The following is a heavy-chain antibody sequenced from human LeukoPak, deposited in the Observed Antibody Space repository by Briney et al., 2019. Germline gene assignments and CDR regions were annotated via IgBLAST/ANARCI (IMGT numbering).Heavy chain of an antibody. CDR3: ARVMIPPPYYDFWSGFIDY. Sequence: ASVKVSCKASGYTFTGYYMHWVRQAPGQGLEWMGWINPNSGGTNYAQKFQGRVTMTRDTSISTAYMELSRLRSDDTAVYYCARVMIPPPYYDFWSGFIDYWGQGTLVTVSS. CDR1: GYTFTGYY. CDR2: INPNSGGT. V-gene: IGHV1-2*02. J-gene: IGHJ4*02. D-gene: IGHD3-3*01.